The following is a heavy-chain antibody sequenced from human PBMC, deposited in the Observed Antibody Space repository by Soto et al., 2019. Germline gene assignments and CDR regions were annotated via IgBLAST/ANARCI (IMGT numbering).Heavy chain of an antibody. Sequence: QVHLQESGPGLVKPSETLSLTCAISGGSTSSSDWWTWVRQPPGEGLEWIGEIHRDGVTNYNSSLSRRPTIPPHQPTTPLSLRLPCVPAAAAAAYLRAARPGIHPRWGPGILGPVSS. CDR2: IHRDGVT. CDR1: GGSTSSSDW. CDR3: AARPGIHPR. D-gene: IGHD5-18*01. V-gene: IGHV4-4*02. J-gene: IGHJ4*02.